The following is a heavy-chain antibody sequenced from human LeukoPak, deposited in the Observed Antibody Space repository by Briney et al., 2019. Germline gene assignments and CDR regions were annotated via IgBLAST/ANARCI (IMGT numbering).Heavy chain of an antibody. Sequence: GAPVKVSCKASGYTFTSYGISWVRQAPGQGLEWMGWISAYNGNTNYAQKLQGRVTMTTDTSTSTAYMELRSLRSDDTAVYYCARVNTAMVDYYFDYWGQGTLVTVSS. CDR2: ISAYNGNT. D-gene: IGHD5-18*01. CDR3: ARVNTAMVDYYFDY. V-gene: IGHV1-18*01. J-gene: IGHJ4*02. CDR1: GYTFTSYG.